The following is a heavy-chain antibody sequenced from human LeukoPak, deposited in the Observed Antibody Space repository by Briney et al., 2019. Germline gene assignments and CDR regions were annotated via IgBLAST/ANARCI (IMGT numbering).Heavy chain of an antibody. J-gene: IGHJ6*02. CDR1: GGSISSGGYY. V-gene: IGHV3-11*04. D-gene: IGHD2-2*01. Sequence: LSLTCTVSGGSISSGGYYWSWIRQHPGKGLEWVSYITSSSSAIYYADSVKGRFTISRDNARSSLYLQMNSLRDEDTAIYYCARSESSTSGRYYGMDVWGQGTTVTVSS. CDR3: ARSESSTSGRYYGMDV. CDR2: ITSSSSAI.